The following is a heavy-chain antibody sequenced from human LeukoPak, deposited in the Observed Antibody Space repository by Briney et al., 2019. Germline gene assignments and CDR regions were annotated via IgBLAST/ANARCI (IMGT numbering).Heavy chain of an antibody. V-gene: IGHV4-4*02. Sequence: PSGTLSLTCAVSGGSISSSNWWSWVRQPPGKGLEWIGEIYHSGSTNYNPSLKSRVTISVDKSKNQFSLKLSSVTAADTAVYYCARDSNPSYSSSWYLGAFDIWGQGTMVTVSS. J-gene: IGHJ3*02. CDR2: IYHSGST. CDR3: ARDSNPSYSSSWYLGAFDI. D-gene: IGHD6-13*01. CDR1: GGSISSSNW.